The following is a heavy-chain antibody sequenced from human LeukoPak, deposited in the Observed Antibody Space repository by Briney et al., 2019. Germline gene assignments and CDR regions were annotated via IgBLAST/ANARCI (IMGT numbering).Heavy chain of an antibody. J-gene: IGHJ3*02. D-gene: IGHD4-17*01. Sequence: SGPTLVNPTHTLTLTCTFSGFSLSTSAMCVSWIRQPPGKALEWLARIDWDDDKYYSTSLKTRLTISKDNYKNQVVLTMTNMDPVDTAAYYCARIFTVTTGGNAFDIWGQGTMVTVSS. V-gene: IGHV2-70*11. CDR2: IDWDDDK. CDR3: ARIFTVTTGGNAFDI. CDR1: GFSLSTSAMC.